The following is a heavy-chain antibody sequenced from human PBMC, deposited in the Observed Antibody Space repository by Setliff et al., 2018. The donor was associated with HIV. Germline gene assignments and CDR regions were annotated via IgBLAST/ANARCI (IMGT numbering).Heavy chain of an antibody. CDR2: IYYSGNT. CDR1: GGSISGSKW. Sequence: SETLSLTCAVSGGSISGSKWWHWIRQPPGKGLEWIGSIYYSGNTNYNPSLKSRVTISIDTSKSQFSLKLTSVSAADTAMYYCARGRRRSSTPYYFDYWGQGTLVTAPQ. V-gene: IGHV4-61*01. J-gene: IGHJ4*02. CDR3: ARGRRRSSTPYYFDY.